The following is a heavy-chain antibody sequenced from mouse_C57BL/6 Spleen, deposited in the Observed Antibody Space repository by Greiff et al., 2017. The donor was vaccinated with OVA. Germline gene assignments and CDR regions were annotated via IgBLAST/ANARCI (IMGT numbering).Heavy chain of an antibody. CDR2: IYPGSGST. CDR1: GYTFTSYW. CDR3: ARSSMDY. Sequence: QVQLQQPGAELVKPGASVKMSCKASGYTFTSYWITWVKQRPGQGLEWIGDIYPGSGSTNYNEKFKSKATLTVDKSSSTAYMQLSSLTSEDSAVYYCARSSMDYWGQGTSVTVSS. V-gene: IGHV1-55*01. J-gene: IGHJ4*01.